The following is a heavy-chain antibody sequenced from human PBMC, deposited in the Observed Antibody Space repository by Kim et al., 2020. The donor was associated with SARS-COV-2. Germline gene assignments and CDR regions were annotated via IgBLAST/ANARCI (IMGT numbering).Heavy chain of an antibody. V-gene: IGHV4-34*01. Sequence: SETLSLTCAVYGGSFSGYYWSWIRQPPGKGLEWIGEINHSGSTNYNPSLKSRVTISVDTSKNQFSLKLSSVTAADTAVYYCASFRRVRYYYGMDVWGQGTTVTVSS. J-gene: IGHJ6*02. CDR2: INHSGST. CDR1: GGSFSGYY. D-gene: IGHD6-19*01. CDR3: ASFRRVRYYYGMDV.